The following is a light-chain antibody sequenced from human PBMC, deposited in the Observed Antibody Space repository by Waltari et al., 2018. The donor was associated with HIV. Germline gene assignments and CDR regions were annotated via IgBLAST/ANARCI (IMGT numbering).Light chain of an antibody. CDR2: SDN. V-gene: IGLV1-44*01. CDR1: SSNNGGTT. Sequence: QSVLTQPPSASGTPGQRVTISCSGRSSNNGGTTVNWYQQLPGTAPKLLIYSDNQRPSGVPDRFAGSKSGTSASLAISGLHSEDEADYYCAAWDDSLNGYVFGPGTKVTVL. J-gene: IGLJ1*01. CDR3: AAWDDSLNGYV.